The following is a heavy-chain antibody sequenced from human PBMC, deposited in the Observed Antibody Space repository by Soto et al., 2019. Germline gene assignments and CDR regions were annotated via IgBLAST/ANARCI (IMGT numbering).Heavy chain of an antibody. Sequence: QLQLQESGPGLVKPSETLSLICTVSGGSISSSSYYWGWIRQPPGKGLEWIGSVHYSGNTYYNPSLKSRVTISVDTSKNQFSLKLTSVTAADTSVFYCARRPRLEGYTYGYLERWYFDLWGRGTLVTVPS. V-gene: IGHV4-39*01. CDR2: VHYSGNT. CDR3: ARRPRLEGYTYGYLERWYFDL. D-gene: IGHD3-22*01. J-gene: IGHJ2*01. CDR1: GGSISSSSYY.